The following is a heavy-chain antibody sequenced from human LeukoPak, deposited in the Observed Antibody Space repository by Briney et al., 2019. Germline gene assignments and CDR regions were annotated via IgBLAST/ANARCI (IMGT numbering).Heavy chain of an antibody. Sequence: SQTLSLTCTVSGGSISSGDYYWSWIRQPPGKGLEWIGYIYYSGSTYYNPSLKSRVTISVDTSKNQFSLKLSSVTAADTAVYYCARVRTPLGASPGDYCYYGMDVWGQGTTVTVSS. CDR3: ARVRTPLGASPGDYCYYGMDV. V-gene: IGHV4-30-4*01. CDR2: IYYSGST. D-gene: IGHD3-10*01. CDR1: GGSISSGDYY. J-gene: IGHJ6*02.